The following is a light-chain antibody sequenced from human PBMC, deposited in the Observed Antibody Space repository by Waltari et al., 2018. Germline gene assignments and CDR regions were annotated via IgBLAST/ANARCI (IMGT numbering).Light chain of an antibody. J-gene: IGKJ1*01. Sequence: EIVMTQSPATLSVSPGERATLSCRASQSVSSNLAWYQQKPGQAPRLLIYGASTRATDIPARFSGSGSGTEFTLTISSMQSEDFAVYYCQQYPGTFGQGTKVEIK. CDR2: GAS. V-gene: IGKV3-15*01. CDR1: QSVSSN. CDR3: QQYPGT.